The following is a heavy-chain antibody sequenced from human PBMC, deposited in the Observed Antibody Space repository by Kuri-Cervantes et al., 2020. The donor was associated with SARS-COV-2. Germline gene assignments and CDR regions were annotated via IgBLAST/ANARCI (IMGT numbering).Heavy chain of an antibody. Sequence: GESLKISCAASGFTFSSYWMSWVRQAPGKGLEWVANIKQDGSEKYYVDSVKGRFTISRDNAKNSLYLQMNSLRAEDTAVYYCARGDSSGWYYYFDYWGQGTLVTVSS. CDR3: ARGDSSGWYYYFDY. V-gene: IGHV3-7*01. D-gene: IGHD6-19*01. J-gene: IGHJ4*02. CDR2: IKQDGSEK. CDR1: GFTFSSYW.